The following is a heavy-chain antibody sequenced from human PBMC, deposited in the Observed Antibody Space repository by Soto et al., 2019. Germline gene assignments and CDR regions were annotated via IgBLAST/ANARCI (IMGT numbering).Heavy chain of an antibody. CDR1: GFTFSSYG. V-gene: IGHV3-30*18. CDR3: AKSQYSSSSGVHYYYGMDV. Sequence: GGSLRLSCAASGFTFSSYGMHWVRQAPGKGLEWVAVISYDGSNKYYADSVKGRFTISRDNSKNTLYLQMNSLRAEDTAVYYCAKSQYSSSSGVHYYYGMDVWGQGTTVTVSS. J-gene: IGHJ6*02. CDR2: ISYDGSNK. D-gene: IGHD6-6*01.